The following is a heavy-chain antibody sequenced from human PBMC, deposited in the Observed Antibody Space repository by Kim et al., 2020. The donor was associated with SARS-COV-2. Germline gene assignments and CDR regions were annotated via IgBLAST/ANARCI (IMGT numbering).Heavy chain of an antibody. D-gene: IGHD6-25*01. Sequence: SETLSLTCAVYGGSFSGYYWSWIRQPPGKGLEWIGEINHSGSTNYNPSLKSRVTISVDTSKNQFSLKLSSVTAADTAVYYCARGRQWSSGYSYYYYHGM. CDR3: ARGRQWSSGYSYYYYHGM. CDR1: GGSFSGYY. CDR2: INHSGST. V-gene: IGHV4-34*01. J-gene: IGHJ6*01.